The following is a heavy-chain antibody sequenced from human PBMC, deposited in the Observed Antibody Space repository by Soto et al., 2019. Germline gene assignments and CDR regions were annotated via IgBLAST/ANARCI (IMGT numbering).Heavy chain of an antibody. CDR2: INPSDGST. CDR1: GYLFTNYY. D-gene: IGHD2-2*01. J-gene: IGHJ5*02. Sequence: SVKVSCKASGYLFTNYYVHWVRQAPGQRLEWMGLINPSDGSTTYTQNFQGRVTMTRDTSTTTVYMELYSLTYEDTAVYYCAIGYAPGSDRWIGPSCQGIRVTGFS. V-gene: IGHV1-46*01. CDR3: AIGYAPGSDRWIGP.